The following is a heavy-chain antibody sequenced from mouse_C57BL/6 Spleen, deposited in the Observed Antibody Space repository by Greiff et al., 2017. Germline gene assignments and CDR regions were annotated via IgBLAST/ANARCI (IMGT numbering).Heavy chain of an antibody. CDR1: GFNINDYY. Sequence: VQLQQSGAELVRPGSSVKLSCTASGFNINDYYMHWVKQRPEQGLEWIGRIDPEDGDTEYAPKFQGKATMTADTSSNTAYLQLSSLTSEYTAVYYCTAGGSSYLDYWGQGTTLTVSS. CDR2: IDPEDGDT. V-gene: IGHV14-1*01. D-gene: IGHD1-1*01. CDR3: TAGGSSYLDY. J-gene: IGHJ2*01.